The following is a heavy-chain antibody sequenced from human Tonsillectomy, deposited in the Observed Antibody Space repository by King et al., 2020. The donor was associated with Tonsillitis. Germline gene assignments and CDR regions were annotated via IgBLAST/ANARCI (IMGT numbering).Heavy chain of an antibody. Sequence: VQSGRSLRLSCAASGFTFDDYAMHWVRQAPGKGLEWVSGISWSGGSIDYADSVKGRFTISRDNAKNSLYLQMNSLGAEDTAFYYCAKDASGGAKTSCDSWGQGTLVTVSS. CDR2: ISWSGGSI. J-gene: IGHJ4*02. CDR3: AKDASGGAKTSCDS. CDR1: GFTFDDYA. V-gene: IGHV3-9*01. D-gene: IGHD1-26*01.